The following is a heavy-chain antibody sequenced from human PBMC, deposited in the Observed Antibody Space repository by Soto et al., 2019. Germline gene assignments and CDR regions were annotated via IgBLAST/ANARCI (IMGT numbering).Heavy chain of an antibody. Sequence: PGGSLRLSCAASGFTFSSYEMTWVRQAPGKGLEWVSYISSSGSTIYYADSVKGRFTISRDNAKNSLYLQMNSLRAEDTAVYYCARDWGIAVAGTGYYYYGMDVWGQGTTVTVSS. V-gene: IGHV3-48*03. CDR1: GFTFSSYE. CDR3: ARDWGIAVAGTGYYYYGMDV. CDR2: ISSSGSTI. J-gene: IGHJ6*02. D-gene: IGHD6-19*01.